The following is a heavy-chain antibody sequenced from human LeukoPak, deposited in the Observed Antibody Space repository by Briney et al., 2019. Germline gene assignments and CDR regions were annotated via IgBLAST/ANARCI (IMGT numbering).Heavy chain of an antibody. J-gene: IGHJ4*02. V-gene: IGHV4-59*08. CDR2: IYYSGST. D-gene: IGHD3-22*01. CDR3: ARHSHDSSGFDY. CDR1: GGSISSYY. Sequence: SETLSLTCTVSGGSISSYYWSWIRQPPGKGLEWIGYIYYSGSTNYNPSLKSRVTISVDTSKNQFSLKLSSVTAADTAVYYCARHSHDSSGFDYWGQGTLVTVSS.